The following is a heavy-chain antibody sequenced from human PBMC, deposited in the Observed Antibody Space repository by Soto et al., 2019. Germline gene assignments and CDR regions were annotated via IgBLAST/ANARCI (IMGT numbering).Heavy chain of an antibody. CDR2: IIPIFVTA. J-gene: IGHJ2*01. D-gene: IGHD2-21*02. CDR3: AGPACGGNSWWYFDL. V-gene: IGHV1-69*01. CDR1: GGTFSSYA. Sequence: QVQLVQSGAEVKKPGSSVKVSCKASGGTFSSYAISWVRQAPGQGLEWMGGIIPIFVTANYAQKFQGRVTITAEESTSTAYMELGSLRSEDTAVCYCAGPACGGNSWWYFDLWGRGTLVTVSS.